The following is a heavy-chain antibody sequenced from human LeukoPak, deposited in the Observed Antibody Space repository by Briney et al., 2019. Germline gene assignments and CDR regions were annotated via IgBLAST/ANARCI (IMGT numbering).Heavy chain of an antibody. CDR3: AKDPTYYDYVWSDC. D-gene: IGHD3-16*01. V-gene: IGHV3-23*01. CDR1: GFTFCSYA. Sequence: GGSLRLSCAASGFTFCSYAMSWVRQAPGKGLEWVSGISNSGGSTYYADSVKGRFTISRDNSKNTLYLQMNSLRAEDTAVYYCAKDPTYYDYVWSDCWGQGTLVTVSS. J-gene: IGHJ4*02. CDR2: ISNSGGST.